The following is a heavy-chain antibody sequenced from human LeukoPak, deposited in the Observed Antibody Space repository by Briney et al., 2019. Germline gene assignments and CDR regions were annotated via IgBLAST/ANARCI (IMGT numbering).Heavy chain of an antibody. D-gene: IGHD2-2*01. CDR3: AREGGYCSSTSCYLDGMDV. CDR2: INAGNGNT. CDR1: GYTFTSYA. Sequence: ASVKVSCKASGYTFTSYAMHWVRQAPGQRLEWMGWINAGNGNTKYSQKFQGRVTITRDTSASTAYMELSSLRSEDTAVYYCAREGGYCSSTSCYLDGMDVWGQGTTVTVSS. V-gene: IGHV1-3*01. J-gene: IGHJ6*02.